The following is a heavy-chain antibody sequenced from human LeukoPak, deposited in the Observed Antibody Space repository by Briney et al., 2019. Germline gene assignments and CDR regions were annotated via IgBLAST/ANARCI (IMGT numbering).Heavy chain of an antibody. D-gene: IGHD6-6*01. V-gene: IGHV1-2*02. Sequence: ASVKVSCKASGYTFTGYYMHWVRQAPGQGLEWMGWINPNSGGTNYAQKFQGRVTMTRDTSISTAYMELSRLRSDDTAVYYCARISVAARPEGYFDYWGQGTLVTVSS. CDR1: GYTFTGYY. J-gene: IGHJ4*02. CDR2: INPNSGGT. CDR3: ARISVAARPEGYFDY.